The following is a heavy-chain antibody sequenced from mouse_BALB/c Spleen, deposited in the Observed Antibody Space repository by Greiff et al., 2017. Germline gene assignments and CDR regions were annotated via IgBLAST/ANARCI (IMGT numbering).Heavy chain of an antibody. CDR1: GYSITSGYY. V-gene: IGHV3-6*02. CDR3: AKEDYGYLYAMDY. CDR2: ISYDGSN. Sequence: EVKLVESGPGLVKPSQSLSITCYVTGYSITSGYYWNWIRQFPGNKLEWMGYISYDGSNNYNPSLKNRISITRDTSKNQFFLKLNSVTTEDTATYYCAKEDYGYLYAMDYWGQGTSVTVSS. J-gene: IGHJ4*01. D-gene: IGHD2-2*01.